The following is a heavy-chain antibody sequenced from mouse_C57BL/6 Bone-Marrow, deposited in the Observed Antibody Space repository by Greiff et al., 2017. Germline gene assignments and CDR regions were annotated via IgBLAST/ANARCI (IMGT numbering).Heavy chain of an antibody. D-gene: IGHD2-10*02. Sequence: QVQLQQSGAELARPGASVKLSCKASGYTFTSYGISWVKQRPGKGLEWIGEIYPRSGNTYYNEKFKGKATLTADTYSSTAYMELRSLTSEDSAVYFCAYVNYENAMDYWGQGTSVTVSS. J-gene: IGHJ4*01. CDR2: IYPRSGNT. CDR1: GYTFTSYG. V-gene: IGHV1-81*01. CDR3: AYVNYENAMDY.